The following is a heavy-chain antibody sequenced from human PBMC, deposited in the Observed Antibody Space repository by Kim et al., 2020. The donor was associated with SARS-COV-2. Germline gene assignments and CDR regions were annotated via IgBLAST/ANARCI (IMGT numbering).Heavy chain of an antibody. D-gene: IGHD3-22*01. V-gene: IGHV4-31*03. J-gene: IGHJ3*02. Sequence: SETLSLTCTVSGGSISSGGYYWSWIRQHPGKGLEWIGYIYYSGSTYYNPSLKSRVTISVDTSKNQFSLKLSSVTAADTAVYYCARKPNGGLLLPRSDAFDIWGQGTMVTVSS. CDR1: GGSISSGGYY. CDR3: ARKPNGGLLLPRSDAFDI. CDR2: IYYSGST.